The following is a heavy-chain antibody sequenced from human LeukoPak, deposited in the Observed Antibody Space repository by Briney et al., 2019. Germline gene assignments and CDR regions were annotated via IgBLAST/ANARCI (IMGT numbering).Heavy chain of an antibody. CDR1: GFTFSSYA. CDR3: AKDSTYYDILTGYSPFDY. CDR2: ISGSGGST. V-gene: IGHV3-23*01. J-gene: IGHJ4*02. Sequence: GGSLRLSCAASGFTFSSYAMSWVRQAPGKGLEWVSAISGSGGSTYYADSVKGRFTISRDNSKKTLYLQMNSLRAEDTAVYYCAKDSTYYDILTGYSPFDYWGQGTLVTVSS. D-gene: IGHD3-9*01.